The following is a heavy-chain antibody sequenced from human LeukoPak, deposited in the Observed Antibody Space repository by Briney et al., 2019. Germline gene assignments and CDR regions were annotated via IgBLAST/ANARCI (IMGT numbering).Heavy chain of an antibody. Sequence: SETLSLTCTVSGGSISSSSYYWGWIRQPPGKGLEWIGYFFYTGNTYYNPSLKSRVAIPVDTSKNQFFLKLNSVTAADTAVYYCARGQRYYSTDAFNIWGQGTMVTVSS. CDR1: GGSISSSSYY. J-gene: IGHJ3*02. CDR2: FFYTGNT. D-gene: IGHD3-10*01. V-gene: IGHV4-39*07. CDR3: ARGQRYYSTDAFNI.